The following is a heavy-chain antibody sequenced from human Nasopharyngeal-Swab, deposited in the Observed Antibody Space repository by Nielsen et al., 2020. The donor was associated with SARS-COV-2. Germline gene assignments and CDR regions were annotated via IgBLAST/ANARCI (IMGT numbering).Heavy chain of an antibody. CDR2: ISTNTGNP. V-gene: IGHV7-4-1*02. Sequence: ASVKVSCKASGYTFTSYAMNWVRQAPGQGLEWMGWISTNTGNPTYAQGFTGRLVFSLDTSVSTAYLQISSLKAEDTAVYYCARDTRSSWYYYYGMDVWGQGTTVTVSS. D-gene: IGHD6-13*01. CDR1: GYTFTSYA. J-gene: IGHJ6*02. CDR3: ARDTRSSWYYYYGMDV.